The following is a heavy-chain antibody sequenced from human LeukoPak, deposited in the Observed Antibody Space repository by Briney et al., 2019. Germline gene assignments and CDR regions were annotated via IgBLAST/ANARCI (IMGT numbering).Heavy chain of an antibody. CDR3: GKGTPPPVY. D-gene: IGHD1-14*01. Sequence: GGSLRLSCAASGFTFSNYAMSWVRQAPGKGLEWVSTISGGGNTTYYADSVKGRFTISRDNSKNTLYLQINGLSAEDTAVYYCGKGTPPPVYWGQGTLVTVSS. CDR1: GFTFSNYA. CDR2: ISGGGNTT. V-gene: IGHV3-23*01. J-gene: IGHJ4*02.